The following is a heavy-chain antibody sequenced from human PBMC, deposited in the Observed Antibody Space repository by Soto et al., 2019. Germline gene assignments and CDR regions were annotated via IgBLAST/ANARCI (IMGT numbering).Heavy chain of an antibody. CDR2: IYSGGST. Sequence: VQLVESGGGLIQPGGSLRLSCAASGFTVSSNCMSCVRQAPGKGLEWVSVIYSGGSTYYADSVNGRFTISRDNSKNALYLQMNSLRAEDTAVYYCARDRGNAGMDVWGQGTTVNVSS. D-gene: IGHD3-10*01. CDR1: GFTVSSNC. CDR3: ARDRGNAGMDV. V-gene: IGHV3-53*01. J-gene: IGHJ6*02.